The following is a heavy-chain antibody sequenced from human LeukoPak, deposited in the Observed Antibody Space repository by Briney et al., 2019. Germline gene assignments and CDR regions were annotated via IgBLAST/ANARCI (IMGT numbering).Heavy chain of an antibody. Sequence: SGTLSLTRTVSGASISSYFWNWIRQTPGKGLEWIGVIYIIGSTHYRPSLNSQVTMSVDTSKNQISLRLSSVTVADTAVYYCARSSPYCSGSSCYVSFLDYWGQGTLVTVSS. D-gene: IGHD2-15*01. J-gene: IGHJ4*02. CDR2: IYIIGST. CDR3: ARSSPYCSGSSCYVSFLDY. V-gene: IGHV4-4*07. CDR1: GASISSYF.